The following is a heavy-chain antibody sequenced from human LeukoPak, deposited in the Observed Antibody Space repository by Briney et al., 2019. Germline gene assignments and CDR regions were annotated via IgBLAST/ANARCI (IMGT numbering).Heavy chain of an antibody. CDR1: GFTFSSYE. V-gene: IGHV3-48*03. D-gene: IGHD6-6*01. J-gene: IGHJ4*02. CDR2: ISSSGSTI. Sequence: GGSLRLSCAASGFTFSSYEMNWVRQAPGKGLEWVSYISSSGSTIYYADSVKGRFAISRDNSKNTLNLQINSLRVEDTAVYYCARAPGSLVSIAARPYYFDYWGQGTLVTVSS. CDR3: ARAPGSLVSIAARPYYFDY.